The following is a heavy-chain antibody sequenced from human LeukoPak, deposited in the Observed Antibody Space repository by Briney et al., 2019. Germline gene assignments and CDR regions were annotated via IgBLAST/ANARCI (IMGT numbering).Heavy chain of an antibody. CDR1: GDSITPYY. D-gene: IGHD2-15*01. J-gene: IGHJ2*01. Sequence: SETLSLTCTVSGDSITPYYWDWVRQPAGKELEWIGQVSTSGSGGNTTYSPSLKGRVTISLDKSKNQFSLKLTSVTAADTAVYYCARLISGSGGYWYFDLWGRGTLVTVSS. V-gene: IGHV4-4*07. CDR3: ARLISGSGGYWYFDL. CDR2: VSTSGSGGNT.